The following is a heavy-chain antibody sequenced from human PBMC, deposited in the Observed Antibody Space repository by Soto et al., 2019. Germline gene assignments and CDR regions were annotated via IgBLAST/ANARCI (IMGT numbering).Heavy chain of an antibody. CDR3: ARVWGGAFDI. Sequence: SETLSLTCTGSGVSISNAAYYWGWIRQPPGKGLEWIGNIYYSGSTYYNPSLKSRVTISVDTSKNQFSLKLSSVTAADTAVYYCARVWGGAFDIWGQGTMVTVSS. CDR2: IYYSGST. J-gene: IGHJ3*02. CDR1: GVSISNAAYY. V-gene: IGHV4-61*08. D-gene: IGHD3-10*01.